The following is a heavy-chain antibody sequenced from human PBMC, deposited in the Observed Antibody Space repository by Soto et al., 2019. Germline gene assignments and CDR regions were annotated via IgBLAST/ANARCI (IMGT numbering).Heavy chain of an antibody. D-gene: IGHD5-12*01. Sequence: ASVKVSCKASGYSFTGYYMHWVRQAPGQGLEWMGWIKPNSGGTNYAQKFQGRVTMTRDTSISTAYMELSRLRSDHPAAYYCARDPYSGYGGFDYWGQGTLCTAS. CDR2: IKPNSGGT. J-gene: IGHJ4*02. V-gene: IGHV1-2*02. CDR3: ARDPYSGYGGFDY. CDR1: GYSFTGYY.